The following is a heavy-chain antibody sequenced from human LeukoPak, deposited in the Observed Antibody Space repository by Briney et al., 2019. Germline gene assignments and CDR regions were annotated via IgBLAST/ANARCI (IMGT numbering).Heavy chain of an antibody. Sequence: GGSLRLSCTASGFVSSNYMSWVRQTPGKGLEWVSVIYSGGITYYADSVKGRFTVSRDNSKNTVYLEMNSLRAEDTAVYYCARSSMAVAGTLDYWGQGTLVAVSS. CDR3: ARSSMAVAGTLDY. CDR1: GFVSSNY. D-gene: IGHD6-19*01. CDR2: IYSGGIT. V-gene: IGHV3-66*01. J-gene: IGHJ4*02.